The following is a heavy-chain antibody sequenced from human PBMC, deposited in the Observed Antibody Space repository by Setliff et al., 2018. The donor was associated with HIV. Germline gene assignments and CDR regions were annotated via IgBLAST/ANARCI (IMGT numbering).Heavy chain of an antibody. D-gene: IGHD5-12*01. CDR1: GYNFAIYY. CDR3: ATRLLGYSGLGY. Sequence: GESLKISCKTSGYNFAIYYITWVRQMPGKGLEWIGRINPGDSDTGYSPSFQGQVTISADKSISATYLQWNSLEASDTAMYYCATRLLGYSGLGYWGQGTLVTVSS. V-gene: IGHV5-51*01. CDR2: INPGDSDT. J-gene: IGHJ4*02.